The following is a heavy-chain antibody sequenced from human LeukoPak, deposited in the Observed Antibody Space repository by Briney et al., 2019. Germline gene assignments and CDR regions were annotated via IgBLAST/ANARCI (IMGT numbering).Heavy chain of an antibody. CDR2: IYSGGTT. J-gene: IGHJ4*02. CDR1: GLIVSSSY. Sequence: EAGGSLRLSCAASGLIVSSSYMSWVRQAPGKGLEWVSVIYSGGTTYYADSVKGRFTISRDSSKNTLHLQMNSLRAEDTAVYYCAKLSLVYSSSAADYWGQGTLVTVTS. D-gene: IGHD6-6*01. V-gene: IGHV3-53*01. CDR3: AKLSLVYSSSAADY.